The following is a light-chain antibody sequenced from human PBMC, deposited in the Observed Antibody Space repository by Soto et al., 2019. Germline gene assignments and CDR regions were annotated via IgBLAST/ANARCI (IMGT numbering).Light chain of an antibody. CDR1: SSDVGGYNY. CDR2: DVS. Sequence: QSALTQPRSVSGSPGQSVTISCTGTSSDVGGYNYVSWYQQHPGKAPKLMIYDVSKRPSGVPDRFSGSKSGNTASLTISGLQAEDEADYYCCSYAGSYTYVFGTVTTVTVL. J-gene: IGLJ1*01. V-gene: IGLV2-11*01. CDR3: CSYAGSYTYV.